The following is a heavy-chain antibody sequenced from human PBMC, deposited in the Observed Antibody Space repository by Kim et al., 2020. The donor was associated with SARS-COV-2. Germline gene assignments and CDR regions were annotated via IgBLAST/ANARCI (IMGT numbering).Heavy chain of an antibody. D-gene: IGHD5-12*01. CDR3: ARVTAITSWGMDV. CDR2: IYSGGST. J-gene: IGHJ6*02. CDR1: GFTVSSNY. Sequence: GGSLRLSCAASGFTVSSNYMSWVRQAPGKGLEWVSVIYSGGSTYYADSVKGRFTISRDNSKNTLYLQMNSLRAEDTAVYYCARVTAITSWGMDVWGQGTTVTVSS. V-gene: IGHV3-53*01.